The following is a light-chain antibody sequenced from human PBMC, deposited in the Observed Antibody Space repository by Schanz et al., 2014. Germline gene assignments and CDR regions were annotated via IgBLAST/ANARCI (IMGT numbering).Light chain of an antibody. Sequence: HSALTQPASVSGSPGQSITISCTGTSSDVGGYNDVSWYQQHPGKAPKLMIYDVSNRPSGVSNRFSASKSGNTASLTISGLQAEDEADYYCCSYAGSYTLVFGGGTKLTVL. CDR1: SSDVGGYND. CDR3: CSYAGSYTLV. J-gene: IGLJ2*01. V-gene: IGLV2-14*01. CDR2: DVS.